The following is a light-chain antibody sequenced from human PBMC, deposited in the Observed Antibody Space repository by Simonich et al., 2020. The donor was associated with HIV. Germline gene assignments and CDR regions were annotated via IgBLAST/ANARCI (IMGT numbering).Light chain of an antibody. CDR2: KAS. CDR1: QSISSW. V-gene: IGKV1-5*03. J-gene: IGKJ4*01. Sequence: DIQMTQSPSTLSASVGDRVTITCRARQSISSWLAWYQQKPGKAPKLLIYKASSLESGVPSRFSGSGSGTEFTLTISSLQPDDFATYYCQHYNSYWALTFGGGTKVDTK. CDR3: QHYNSYWALT.